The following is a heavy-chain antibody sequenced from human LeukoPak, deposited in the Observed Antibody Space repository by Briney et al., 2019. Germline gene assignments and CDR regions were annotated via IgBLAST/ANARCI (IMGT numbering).Heavy chain of an antibody. Sequence: GGSLRLSCAASGFTVSSNYMSWVRQAPGKGLEWVSVIYSGSSTYYADSVKGRFTISRDNSKNTLYLQMNSLRAEDTAVYYCARDRNDYDSSGYYRYFDYWGQGTLVTVSS. CDR2: IYSGSST. V-gene: IGHV3-66*01. CDR3: ARDRNDYDSSGYYRYFDY. J-gene: IGHJ4*02. D-gene: IGHD3-22*01. CDR1: GFTVSSNY.